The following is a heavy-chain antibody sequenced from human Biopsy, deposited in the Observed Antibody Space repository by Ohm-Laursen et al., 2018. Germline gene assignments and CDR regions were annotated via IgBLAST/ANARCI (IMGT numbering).Heavy chain of an antibody. D-gene: IGHD6-19*01. CDR3: AKASGYSSGWPIDY. CDR1: GFTFSNYG. J-gene: IGHJ4*02. CDR2: IWYDGSNK. V-gene: IGHV3-33*06. Sequence: RSLRLSCAASGFTFSNYGMHWVRQAPGKGLEWLAVIWYDGSNKYYGDSVQGRFTISRDNSKNTVYLQMHSLRAEDTAFYYCAKASGYSSGWPIDYWGQGNLVTVSS.